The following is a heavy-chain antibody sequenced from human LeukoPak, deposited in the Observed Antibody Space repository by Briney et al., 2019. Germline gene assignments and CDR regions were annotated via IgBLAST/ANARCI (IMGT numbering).Heavy chain of an antibody. CDR1: GYTFTAYW. CDR2: IHPGDSDA. D-gene: IGHD2-2*01. CDR3: ARWLGYCSSSSCYQPFDY. Sequence: GESLKISCQGSGYTFTAYWIGWVRQMPGKGLEWVGIIHPGDSDARYSPSFQGQVTISADKSISTTYLHWSSLKASDTAMYYCARWLGYCSSSSCYQPFDYWGQGTLVTVSS. V-gene: IGHV5-51*01. J-gene: IGHJ4*02.